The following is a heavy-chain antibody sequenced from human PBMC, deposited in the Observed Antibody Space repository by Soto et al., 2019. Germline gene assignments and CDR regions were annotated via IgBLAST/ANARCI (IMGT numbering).Heavy chain of an antibody. Sequence: SETLSLTCTVSGGSISSGDYYWSWIRQPPGKGLEWIGYIYYSGSTYYNPSLKSRVTISVDTSKNQFSLKLSSVTAADTAVYYCARARGARYFDYWGKGTLVTVSS. J-gene: IGHJ4*02. CDR1: GGSISSGDYY. V-gene: IGHV4-30-4*01. CDR2: IYYSGST. CDR3: ARARGARYFDY. D-gene: IGHD2-15*01.